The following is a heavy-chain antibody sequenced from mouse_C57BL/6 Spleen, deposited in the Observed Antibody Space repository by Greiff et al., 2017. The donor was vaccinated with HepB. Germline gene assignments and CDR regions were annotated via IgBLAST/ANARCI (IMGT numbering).Heavy chain of an antibody. CDR1: GYTFTSYG. D-gene: IGHD1-1*01. CDR2: IYPRSGNT. J-gene: IGHJ2*01. CDR3: ARDYGSRGEDYFDY. V-gene: IGHV1-81*01. Sequence: VQLQQSGAELARPGASVKLSCKASGYTFTSYGISWVKQRTGQGLEWIGEIYPRSGNTYYNEKFKGKATLTADKSSSTAHMELRSLTSEDSAVYFCARDYGSRGEDYFDYWGQGTTLTVSS.